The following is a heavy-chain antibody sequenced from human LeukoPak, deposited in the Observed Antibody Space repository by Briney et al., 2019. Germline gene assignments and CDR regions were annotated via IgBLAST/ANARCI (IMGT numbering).Heavy chain of an antibody. V-gene: IGHV1-18*01. Sequence: GASVKVSCKASGYTFTSYGISWVRQAPGQGLEWMGWISAYNGNTNYAQKLQGRVTMTTDTSTSTAYMELRSLRSDDTAVYYCARDHRAIVGATWATCDYWGQGTLVTVSS. D-gene: IGHD1-26*01. CDR1: GYTFTSYG. CDR3: ARDHRAIVGATWATCDY. J-gene: IGHJ4*02. CDR2: ISAYNGNT.